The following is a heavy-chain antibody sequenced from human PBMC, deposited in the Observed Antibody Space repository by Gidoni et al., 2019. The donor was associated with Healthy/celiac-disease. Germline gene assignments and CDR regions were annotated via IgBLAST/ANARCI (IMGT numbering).Heavy chain of an antibody. D-gene: IGHD3-3*01. CDR2: IYYSGST. CDR1: GGPISSYY. V-gene: IGHV4-59*01. Sequence: QVQLQESGPGLVKPSETLSLTCTVSGGPISSYYWSWIRQPPGKGLEWIGYIYYSGSTTYNPSLKSLVTISVDTSKNQFSLKLSSVTAADTAVYYCARKDDFWSGYYDYWGQGTLVTVSS. J-gene: IGHJ4*02. CDR3: ARKDDFWSGYYDY.